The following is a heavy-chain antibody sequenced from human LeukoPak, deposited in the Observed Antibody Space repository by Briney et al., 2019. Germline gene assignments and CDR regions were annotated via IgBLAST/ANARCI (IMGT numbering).Heavy chain of an antibody. Sequence: NPSQTLSLTCTVSGGSISSYYWSWIRQPPGKGLEWIGYVYYSGSTNYNPSLKSRVTISVDTSKNQFSLKLSSVTAADTAVYYCARGDYYDKGAFDIWGQGTMVTVSS. J-gene: IGHJ3*02. CDR3: ARGDYYDKGAFDI. CDR1: GGSISSYY. CDR2: VYYSGST. D-gene: IGHD3-22*01. V-gene: IGHV4-59*01.